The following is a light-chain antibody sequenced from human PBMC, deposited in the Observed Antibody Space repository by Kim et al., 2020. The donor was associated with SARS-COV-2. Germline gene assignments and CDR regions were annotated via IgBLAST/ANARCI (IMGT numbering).Light chain of an antibody. CDR1: KLGDKY. CDR2: QDS. CDR3: QSPDSSATYRV. V-gene: IGLV3-1*01. Sequence: SYELTQPPSVSVSPGQTASITCSGDKLGDKYACWYQQKPGQSPVLVIYQDSKRPSGIPERFSGSSSGTTVTLTISGVQAEDEADYYCQSPDSSATYRVFGGGTQLTVL. J-gene: IGLJ3*02.